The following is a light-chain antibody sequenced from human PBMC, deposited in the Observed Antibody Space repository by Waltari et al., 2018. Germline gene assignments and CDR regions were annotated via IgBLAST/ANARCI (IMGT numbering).Light chain of an antibody. Sequence: QSVLSQPPSASGTPGPRVTISCAGRASHIGANVLNRYQQVPGKAPKLLIYRNDLRPSGVPDRFSGSKSGTSASLAISGLQSEDEADYYCATWDESPSGHWVFGGGTKVTVL. CDR2: RND. CDR3: ATWDESPSGHWV. V-gene: IGLV1-44*01. CDR1: ASHIGANV. J-gene: IGLJ3*02.